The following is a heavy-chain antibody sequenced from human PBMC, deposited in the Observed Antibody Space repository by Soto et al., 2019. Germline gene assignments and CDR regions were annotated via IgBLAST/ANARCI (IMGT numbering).Heavy chain of an antibody. CDR2: ISYDGSNK. J-gene: IGHJ3*02. D-gene: IGHD2-2*01. CDR1: GFTFSSYA. CDR3: ASLADIVVVPAAGDAFDI. V-gene: IGHV3-30-3*01. Sequence: GGSLRLSCAASGFTFSSYAMHWVRQAPGKGLEWVAVISYDGSNKYYADSVKGRFTISRDNSKNTLYLQMNSLRAEDTAVYYCASLADIVVVPAAGDAFDIWGQGTMVTVSS.